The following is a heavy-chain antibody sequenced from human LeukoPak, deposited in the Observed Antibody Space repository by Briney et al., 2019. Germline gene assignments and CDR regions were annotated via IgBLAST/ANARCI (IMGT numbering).Heavy chain of an antibody. D-gene: IGHD3-22*01. Sequence: ASVTVSCTASGYTFTSYGISWVRQAPGQGLEWMGWISAYNGNTNYAQKLQGRVTMTTDTSTSTAYMELRSLRSDDTAVYYCARGAENYDSSGVDYWGQGTLVTVSS. CDR1: GYTFTSYG. CDR3: ARGAENYDSSGVDY. J-gene: IGHJ4*02. V-gene: IGHV1-18*01. CDR2: ISAYNGNT.